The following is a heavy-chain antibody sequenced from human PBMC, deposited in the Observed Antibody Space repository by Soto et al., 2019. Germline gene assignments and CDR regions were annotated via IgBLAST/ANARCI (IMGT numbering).Heavy chain of an antibody. CDR1: GFTFISYA. Sequence: GGSLRLSCAASGFTFISYAMSWVRQAPGKGLEWVSAISGSGGSTYYADSVKGRFTISGDNSKNTLYLQMNSLRAEDTAVYYCAKVRRLVERGPSYMVRGVPDAFDIWGQGTMVTVSS. J-gene: IGHJ3*02. CDR2: ISGSGGST. CDR3: AKVRRLVERGPSYMVRGVPDAFDI. V-gene: IGHV3-23*01. D-gene: IGHD3-10*01.